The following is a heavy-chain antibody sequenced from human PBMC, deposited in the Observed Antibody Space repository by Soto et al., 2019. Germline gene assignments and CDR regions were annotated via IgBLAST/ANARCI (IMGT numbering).Heavy chain of an antibody. J-gene: IGHJ4*02. D-gene: IGHD1-26*01. CDR1: GYTFTDYH. Sequence: QVHLVQSGAEVKRPGDSVKVSCQASGYTFTDYHIHWVRQAPGQGLEWMGRVTPRSGKVYYSPKFQGRVTLTRDTSISTAYMELTTLKFDDTAVFYCARVPILGPTGDFDYWGQGTLATVSS. CDR2: VTPRSGKV. V-gene: IGHV1-2*02. CDR3: ARVPILGPTGDFDY.